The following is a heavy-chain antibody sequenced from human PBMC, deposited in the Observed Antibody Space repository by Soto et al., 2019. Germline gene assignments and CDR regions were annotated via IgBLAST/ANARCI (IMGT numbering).Heavy chain of an antibody. J-gene: IGHJ4*02. D-gene: IGHD5-12*01. CDR3: AKDPNSGDDHYFDY. CDR1: GFTFSSYA. CDR2: ISGSGGST. V-gene: IGHV3-23*01. Sequence: EVQLLESGGGLVQPGGSLRLSCAASGFTFSSYAMSWVRQAPGKGLEWVFAISGSGGSTYYAASVKGRFTISRDNSKNTLYLQMNSLRAEDTAVYYCAKDPNSGDDHYFDYWGQGTLVTVSS.